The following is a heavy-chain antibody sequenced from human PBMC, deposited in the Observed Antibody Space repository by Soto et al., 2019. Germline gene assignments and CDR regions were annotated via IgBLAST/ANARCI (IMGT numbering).Heavy chain of an antibody. V-gene: IGHV4-34*01. D-gene: IGHD2-8*02. CDR2: INHSGST. CDR1: GGSFSGYY. CDR3: ARDKLTGLFDY. J-gene: IGHJ4*02. Sequence: QVQLQQWGAGLLKPSETLSLTCAVYGGSFSGYYWTWIRQPPGTGLEWIGEINHSGSTNYNPSLQSRVTLSVDTSKNQFSLKLTSVPAADTTVSYCARDKLTGLFDYWGQGTLVTVSS.